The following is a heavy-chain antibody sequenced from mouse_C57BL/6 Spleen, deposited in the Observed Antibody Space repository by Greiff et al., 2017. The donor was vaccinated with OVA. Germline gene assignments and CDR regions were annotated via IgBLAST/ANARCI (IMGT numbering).Heavy chain of an antibody. CDR1: GFSLTSYG. V-gene: IGHV2-2*01. Sequence: VQRVESGPGLVQPSQSLSITCTVSGFSLTSYGVHWVRQSPGKGLEWLGVIWSGGSTDYNAAFISRLSISKDNSKSQVFFKMNSLQADDTAIYYCASSSYYGSDYYAMDYWGQGTSVTVSS. J-gene: IGHJ4*01. CDR3: ASSSYYGSDYYAMDY. D-gene: IGHD1-1*01. CDR2: IWSGGST.